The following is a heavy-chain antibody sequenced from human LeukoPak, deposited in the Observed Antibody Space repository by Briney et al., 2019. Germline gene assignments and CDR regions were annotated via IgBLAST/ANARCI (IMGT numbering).Heavy chain of an antibody. CDR2: IYYSGST. J-gene: IGHJ4*02. Sequence: SQTLSLTCTVSGGSISSGGYYWSWIRQHPGKGLEWIGYIYYSGSTYYNPSLKSRVTISVDTSKNQFSLKLSSVTAADTAVYYCARVSHITMILIGGYFDYWGQGTLVTVSS. V-gene: IGHV4-31*03. CDR1: GGSISSGGYY. D-gene: IGHD3-22*01. CDR3: ARVSHITMILIGGYFDY.